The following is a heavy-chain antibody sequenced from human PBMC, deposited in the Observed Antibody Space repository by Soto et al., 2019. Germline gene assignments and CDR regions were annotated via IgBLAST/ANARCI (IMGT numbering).Heavy chain of an antibody. CDR2: IWYDGSKK. V-gene: IGHV3-33*01. D-gene: IGHD5-18*01. J-gene: IGHJ6*02. CDR3: ARGDVDTAMNNYYGYGMDL. Sequence: QVQLVESGGGVVQPGRSLRLSCEASGFTFSSYGMHWVRQAPGKGLEWVAVIWYDGSKKYYADSVKGRFTISRDNSKNPQYLQKNSLRAEDTAVYYCARGDVDTAMNNYYGYGMDLWGQGTTVTGSS. CDR1: GFTFSSYG.